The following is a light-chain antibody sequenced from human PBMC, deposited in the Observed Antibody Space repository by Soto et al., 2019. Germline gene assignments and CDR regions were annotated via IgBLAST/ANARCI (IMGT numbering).Light chain of an antibody. J-gene: IGKJ5*01. Sequence: DIQMTQSPSPVSASVGDRVTITCRASQGISSWLAWYQQKPGKAPKLLIYAASSLQSGVPSRFSGSGSGTDFTRTISCLELDGFATYYCEQANSFPFAIGQGTRLDIK. V-gene: IGKV1-12*01. CDR2: AAS. CDR3: EQANSFPFA. CDR1: QGISSW.